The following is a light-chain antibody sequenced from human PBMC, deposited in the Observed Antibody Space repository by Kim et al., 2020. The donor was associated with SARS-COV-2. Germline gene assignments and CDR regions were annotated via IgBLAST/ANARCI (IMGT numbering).Light chain of an antibody. V-gene: IGLV3-9*01. CDR2: CDS. CDR3: QVWDSSTARV. Sequence: SYELTQPLSVSVALGQTARITCGGNNIGSKNVHWYQQKPGQAPVLVIYCDSNRPSGIPERFSGSNSGNTATLTISRAQAGDEADYYCQVWDSSTARVFGG. CDR1: NIGSKN. J-gene: IGLJ3*02.